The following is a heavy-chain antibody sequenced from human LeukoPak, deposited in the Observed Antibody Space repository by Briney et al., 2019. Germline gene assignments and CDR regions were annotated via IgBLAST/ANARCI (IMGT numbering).Heavy chain of an antibody. CDR1: GYTFTGYY. CDR2: INPNSGGT. CDR3: ASGLHTGIVGATPPNFDY. V-gene: IGHV1-2*02. Sequence: GASVKVSCKASGYTFTGYYMHWVRQAPGQGLEWLGWINPNSGGTNYAQKFQGRVTMTRDTSISTAYMELSRLRSDDTAVYYCASGLHTGIVGATPPNFDYWGQGTLVTVSS. J-gene: IGHJ4*02. D-gene: IGHD1-26*01.